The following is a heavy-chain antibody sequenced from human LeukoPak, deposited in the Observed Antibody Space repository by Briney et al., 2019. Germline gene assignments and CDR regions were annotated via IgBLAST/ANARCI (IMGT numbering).Heavy chain of an antibody. CDR1: GFTFSSYS. J-gene: IGHJ6*03. CDR2: ISSSSSYI. V-gene: IGHV3-21*01. D-gene: IGHD2-15*01. CDR3: ARDRGWGMDV. Sequence: GGSLRLSRAASGFTFSSYSMNWVRQAPGKGLEWVSSISSSSSYIYYADSVKGRFTISRDNAKNALYLQMNSLRAEDTAVYYCARDRGWGMDVWGKGTTVTVSS.